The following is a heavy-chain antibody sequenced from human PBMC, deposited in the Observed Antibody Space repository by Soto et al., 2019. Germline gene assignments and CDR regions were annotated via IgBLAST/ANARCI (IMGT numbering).Heavy chain of an antibody. CDR2: IYPGDSDT. CDR1: GYSFTSYL. V-gene: IGHV5-51*01. Sequence: GESLKISFKGSGYSFTSYLICWVRQMPGKGLEWMGIIYPGDSDTRYSPSFQGQVTISADKSISTAYLQWSSLKASDTAMYYCARALDADHYSTAFDIWGQGTMVTVSS. J-gene: IGHJ3*02. CDR3: ARALDADHYSTAFDI. D-gene: IGHD4-4*01.